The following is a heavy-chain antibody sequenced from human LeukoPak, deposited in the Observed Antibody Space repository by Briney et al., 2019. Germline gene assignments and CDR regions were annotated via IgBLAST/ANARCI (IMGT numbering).Heavy chain of an antibody. D-gene: IGHD6-19*01. J-gene: IGHJ4*02. CDR1: GFTFSSYG. V-gene: IGHV3-33*06. Sequence: GGSLRLSCAASGFTFSSYGMHWVRQAPGKGLEWVAVIWYGGSNKYYADSVKGRFTISRDNSKNTLYLQMNSLRAEDTAVYYCAKSRRYSSGSPLDYWGQGTLVTVSS. CDR3: AKSRRYSSGSPLDY. CDR2: IWYGGSNK.